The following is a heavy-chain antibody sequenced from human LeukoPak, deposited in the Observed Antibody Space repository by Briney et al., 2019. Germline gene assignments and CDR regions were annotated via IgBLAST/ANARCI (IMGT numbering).Heavy chain of an antibody. V-gene: IGHV4-34*01. CDR3: ARGGYSYGFTRWPGNFDY. CDR1: GGSFSGYY. Sequence: SETLSLTCAVYGGSFSGYYWSWIRQPPGKGLEWIGEINHSGSTNYNPSLKSRVTISVDTSKNQCSLKLSSVTAADTAVYYCARGGYSYGFTRWPGNFDYWGQGTLVTVSS. J-gene: IGHJ4*02. CDR2: INHSGST. D-gene: IGHD5-18*01.